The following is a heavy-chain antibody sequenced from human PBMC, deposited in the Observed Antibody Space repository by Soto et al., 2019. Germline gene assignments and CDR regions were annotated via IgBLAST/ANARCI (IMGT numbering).Heavy chain of an antibody. D-gene: IGHD5-18*01. Sequence: QVQLVESGGGVVQPGRSLRLSCAASGFTFSSYGMHWVRQAPGKGLEWVAVIWYDGSNKYYADSVKGRFTISRDNSKNTLYLQMTSLRAEDTAVYYCARDGLQLWSTFDYWGQGTLVTVSS. CDR2: IWYDGSNK. CDR1: GFTFSSYG. V-gene: IGHV3-33*01. J-gene: IGHJ4*02. CDR3: ARDGLQLWSTFDY.